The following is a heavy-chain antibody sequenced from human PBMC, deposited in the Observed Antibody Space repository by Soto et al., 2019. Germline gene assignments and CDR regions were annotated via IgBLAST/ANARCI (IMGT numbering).Heavy chain of an antibody. J-gene: IGHJ4*02. Sequence: QVQLVQSGAEVKEPGSSVKVSCKASGGTFNGYSISWVRQAPGQGLECVGGPIPIFTTANYVQKFQGRLTMTADESTSTAYMELSDLRSDDTAIYYCERVDSSLVRLVGQFYFDHWGQGTLVTVSS. D-gene: IGHD3-10*01. CDR1: GGTFNGYS. V-gene: IGHV1-69*01. CDR2: PIPIFTTA. CDR3: ERVDSSLVRLVGQFYFDH.